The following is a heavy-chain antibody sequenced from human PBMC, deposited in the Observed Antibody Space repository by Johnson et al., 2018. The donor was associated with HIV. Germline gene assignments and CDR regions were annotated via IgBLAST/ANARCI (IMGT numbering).Heavy chain of an antibody. V-gene: IGHV3-33*06. CDR3: AKDPYKYSSSSYAFDI. CDR2: IWYDGSNK. CDR1: GFTFSSYG. D-gene: IGHD6-6*01. J-gene: IGHJ3*02. Sequence: QEQLVESGGGVVQPGRSLRLSCAASGFTFSSYGMHWVRQAPGKGLEWVAVIWYDGSNKYYADSVKGRFTISRDNSKNTLYLQINSLRAEDTAVYYCAKDPYKYSSSSYAFDIWGQGTMVTVSS.